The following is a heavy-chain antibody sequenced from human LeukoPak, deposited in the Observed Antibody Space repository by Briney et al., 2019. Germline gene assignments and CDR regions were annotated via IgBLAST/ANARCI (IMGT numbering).Heavy chain of an antibody. V-gene: IGHV4-59*01. CDR1: GASMTSNY. Sequence: SETLSLTCTVSGASMTSNYWSWIRQIPGKGLEWIGYIYYTGTTNYNPLFESRATISVDTSKNQFSLKLTSVTAADTAVYFCARGEDFERYYLAYWGQGTLVTVSS. J-gene: IGHJ4*02. CDR2: IYYTGTT. CDR3: ARGEDFERYYLAY. D-gene: IGHD3-9*01.